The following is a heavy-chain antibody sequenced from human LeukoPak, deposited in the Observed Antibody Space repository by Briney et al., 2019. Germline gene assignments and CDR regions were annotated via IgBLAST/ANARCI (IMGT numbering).Heavy chain of an antibody. V-gene: IGHV3-21*01. CDR2: ISSSSSYI. D-gene: IGHD2-15*01. CDR3: ASSVVVPRFDP. J-gene: IGHJ5*02. Sequence: GGSLRLSCAASGFTFSSYSMNWVRQAPGKGLEWVSSISSSSSYIYYADSVKGRFTISRDNAKNSLYLQMNSLRAEDTAAYYCASSVVVPRFDPWGQGTLVTVSS. CDR1: GFTFSSYS.